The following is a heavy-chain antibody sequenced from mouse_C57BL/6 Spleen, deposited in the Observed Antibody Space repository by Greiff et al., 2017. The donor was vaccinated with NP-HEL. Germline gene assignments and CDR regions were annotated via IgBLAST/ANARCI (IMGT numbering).Heavy chain of an antibody. D-gene: IGHD1-1*01. CDR3: TRWDYGSSSYYAMDY. Sequence: LVESGAELVRPGASVTLSCKASGYTFTDYEMHWVKQTPVHGLEWIGAIDPETGGTSYNQKFKGKAILTADKSSSTAYMELRSLTSEDSAVYYCTRWDYGSSSYYAMDYWGQGTSVTVSS. J-gene: IGHJ4*01. CDR1: GYTFTDYE. V-gene: IGHV1-15*01. CDR2: IDPETGGT.